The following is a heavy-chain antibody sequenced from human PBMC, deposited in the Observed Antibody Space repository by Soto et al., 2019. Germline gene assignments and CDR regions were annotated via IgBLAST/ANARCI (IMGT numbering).Heavy chain of an antibody. J-gene: IGHJ6*02. Sequence: ASVKVSCKTSGYTFTSYGISWVRQAPGQGLEGMGWSIAYIGTANYAQKFQGRVTITADESTSTAYMEVSRLRSEDTAVYYCARGITIFGVVHPAYNYYYGMDVWGQGTTVTVSS. CDR1: GYTFTSYG. CDR2: SIAYIGTA. D-gene: IGHD3-3*01. V-gene: IGHV1-69*13. CDR3: ARGITIFGVVHPAYNYYYGMDV.